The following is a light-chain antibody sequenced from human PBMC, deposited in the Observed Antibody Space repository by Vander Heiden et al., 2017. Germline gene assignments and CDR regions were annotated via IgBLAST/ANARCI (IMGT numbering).Light chain of an antibody. V-gene: IGLV2-23*02. CDR2: EVM. Sequence: QSALTQPPSVSASPGQSITISCTGTSSDVGNYNFVSWYQHHPGKAPKLMIYEVMKRPSGVSNRFSGSKSGNTASLTISGLQAEDEADYYCCSYGDSNTLVFGGGTKLTVL. J-gene: IGLJ2*01. CDR3: CSYGDSNTLV. CDR1: SSDVGNYNF.